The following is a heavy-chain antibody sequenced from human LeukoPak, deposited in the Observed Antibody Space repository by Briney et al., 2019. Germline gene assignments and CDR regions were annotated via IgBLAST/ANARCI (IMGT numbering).Heavy chain of an antibody. CDR1: GGTFSSYA. CDR3: ARDDSSGGGWFDP. D-gene: IGHD6-19*01. V-gene: IGHV1-69*06. Sequence: SVNLSCKASGGTFSSYAISWVRQAPGQGLEWMGGIIPIFGTANYAQKFQGRVTITADKSTSTAYMELSSLRSEATAVYYCARDDSSGGGWFDPWGQGTLVTVSS. CDR2: IIPIFGTA. J-gene: IGHJ5*02.